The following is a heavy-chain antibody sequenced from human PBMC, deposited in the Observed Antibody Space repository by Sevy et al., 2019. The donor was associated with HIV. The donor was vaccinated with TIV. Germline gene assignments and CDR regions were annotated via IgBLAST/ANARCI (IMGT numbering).Heavy chain of an antibody. CDR3: AKHIAYCGGDCYPPLYYFDY. CDR1: GFTFSNYA. D-gene: IGHD2-21*02. Sequence: GGSLRLSCAASGFTFSNYAMSWVRQAPGKGLEWVSAISGSGYSTYYADSGKGRFTISRDKSKNTLYLQINSLRAEDTAVYYCAKHIAYCGGDCYPPLYYFDYWGQGTLVTVSS. CDR2: ISGSGYST. V-gene: IGHV3-23*01. J-gene: IGHJ4*02.